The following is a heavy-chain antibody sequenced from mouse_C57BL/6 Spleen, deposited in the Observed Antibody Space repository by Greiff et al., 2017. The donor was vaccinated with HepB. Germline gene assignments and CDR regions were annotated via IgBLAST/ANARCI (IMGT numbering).Heavy chain of an antibody. J-gene: IGHJ1*03. CDR3: AWDSYWYFDV. V-gene: IGHV1-81*01. D-gene: IGHD4-1*01. CDR1: GYTFTSYG. CDR2: IYPRSGNT. Sequence: QVQLQQSGAELARPGASVKLSCKASGYTFTSYGISWVKQSTGQGLEWIGEIYPRSGNTYYNEKFKGKATLTADKSSSTAYMELRSLTSEDSAVYFCAWDSYWYFDVWGTGTTVTVSS.